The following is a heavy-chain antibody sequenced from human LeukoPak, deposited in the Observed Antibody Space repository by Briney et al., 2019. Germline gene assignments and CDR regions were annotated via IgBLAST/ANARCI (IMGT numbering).Heavy chain of an antibody. CDR3: ARSLTYYYDN. V-gene: IGHV4-34*01. J-gene: IGHJ4*02. Sequence: SETLSLICAVYGGSFSGYYWSWIRQPPGKGLEWIGEINHSGSTNYNPSLKSRVTISVDTSKNQFSLKLSSVTAADTAVYYCARSLTYYYDNWGQGTLVTVSS. CDR2: INHSGST. CDR1: GGSFSGYY. D-gene: IGHD3-9*01.